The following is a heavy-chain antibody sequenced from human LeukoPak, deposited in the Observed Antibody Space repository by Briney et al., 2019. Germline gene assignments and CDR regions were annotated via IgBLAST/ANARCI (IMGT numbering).Heavy chain of an antibody. J-gene: IGHJ4*02. Sequence: SETLSLTCAVSGVSISSSNWWSWVRQSPGKKLEWFGDIYHSGSTTYNPSFKSRVTMAVDKSKSQFSLRLRSVTAADTAVYYCARVPFFSNGYGFDYWGQGLLVTVSS. CDR1: GVSISSSNW. CDR2: IYHSGST. V-gene: IGHV4-4*02. D-gene: IGHD5-18*01. CDR3: ARVPFFSNGYGFDY.